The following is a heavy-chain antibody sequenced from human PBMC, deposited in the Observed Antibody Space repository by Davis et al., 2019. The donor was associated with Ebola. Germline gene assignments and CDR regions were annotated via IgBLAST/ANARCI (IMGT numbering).Heavy chain of an antibody. CDR1: GFTFSRYW. V-gene: IGHV3-74*01. CDR2: ISTDVSST. CDR3: ARDRYSSSWLQGFDP. Sequence: GESLKISCAASGFTFSRYWMHWVRQAPGKGLVWVSRISTDVSSTSYADSVKGRFTISRDNAKNTLYLQMNSLRAEDTAVYYCARDRYSSSWLQGFDPWGQGTLVTVS. D-gene: IGHD6-13*01. J-gene: IGHJ5*02.